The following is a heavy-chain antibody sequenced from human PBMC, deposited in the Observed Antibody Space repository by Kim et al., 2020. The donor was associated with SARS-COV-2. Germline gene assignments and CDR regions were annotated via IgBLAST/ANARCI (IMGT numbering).Heavy chain of an antibody. J-gene: IGHJ4*01. D-gene: IGHD3-10*01. CDR2: IYYSGST. CDR3: ARSQLLWFGELFPFDY. CDR1: GGSISSYY. V-gene: IGHV4-59*13. Sequence: SETLSLTCTVSGGSISSYYWSWIRQPPGKGLEWIGYIYYSGSTNYNPSLKSRVTISVDTSKNQFSLKLSSVTAADTAVYYCARSQLLWFGELFPFDYWG.